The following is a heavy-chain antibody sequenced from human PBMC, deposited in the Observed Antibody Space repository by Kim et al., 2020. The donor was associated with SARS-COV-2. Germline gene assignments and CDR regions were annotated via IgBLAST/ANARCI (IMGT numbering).Heavy chain of an antibody. D-gene: IGHD3-10*01. Sequence: ASVKVSCKASGYTFTGYYMHWVRQAPGQGLEWMGWINPNSGGTNYAQKFQGRVTMTRDTSISTAYMELSRLRSDDTAVYYCARDLGDYYGSAPRNLFFDYWGQGTLVTVSS. CDR1: GYTFTGYY. CDR3: ARDLGDYYGSAPRNLFFDY. V-gene: IGHV1-2*02. CDR2: INPNSGGT. J-gene: IGHJ4*02.